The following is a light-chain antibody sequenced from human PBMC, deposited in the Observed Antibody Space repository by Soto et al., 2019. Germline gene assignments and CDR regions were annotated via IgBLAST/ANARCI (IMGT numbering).Light chain of an antibody. CDR3: QQSYSSPPT. V-gene: IGKV1-39*01. Sequence: DIQMTQSPSSLSASVEDRVNITCRASQSISNHLNWYQQKPGKAPKLLIFAASSLQSGVPSRFRGSRSGPDFTLTISSLQPEDFATYYCQQSYSSPPTFGQGTKVDI. CDR2: AAS. CDR1: QSISNH. J-gene: IGKJ1*01.